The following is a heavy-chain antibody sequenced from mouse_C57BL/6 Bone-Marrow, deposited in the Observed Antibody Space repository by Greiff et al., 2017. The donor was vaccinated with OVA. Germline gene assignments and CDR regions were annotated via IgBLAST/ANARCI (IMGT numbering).Heavy chain of an antibody. CDR3: ARYPITTVVSHWYFDV. Sequence: EVMLVESGPGLAKPSQTLSLTCSVTGYSITSDYWNWIRKFPGNKLEYMGYISYSGSTYYNPSLKSRISITRDTSKNQYYLQLNSVTTEDTATYYCARYPITTVVSHWYFDVWGTGTTVTVSS. CDR2: ISYSGST. CDR1: GYSITSDY. V-gene: IGHV3-8*01. J-gene: IGHJ1*03. D-gene: IGHD1-1*01.